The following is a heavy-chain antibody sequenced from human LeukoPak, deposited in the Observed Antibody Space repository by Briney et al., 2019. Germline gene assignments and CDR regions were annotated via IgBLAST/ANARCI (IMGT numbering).Heavy chain of an antibody. J-gene: IGHJ4*02. CDR1: GFTFSNYY. CDR2: ISSGSTYI. V-gene: IGHV3-21*01. CDR3: ARDQRGGTYSDY. D-gene: IGHD1-26*01. Sequence: GGSLRLSCATSGFTFSNYYMNWVRQAPGKGLEFVSSISSGSTYICYADSVEGRFTISRDDAKNSLYLQMNSLRSEDTALYYCARDQRGGTYSDYWGQGTLVTVSS.